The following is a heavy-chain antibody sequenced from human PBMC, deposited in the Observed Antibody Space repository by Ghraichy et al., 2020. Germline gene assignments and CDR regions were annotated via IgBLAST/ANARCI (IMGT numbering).Heavy chain of an antibody. V-gene: IGHV3-53*04. CDR3: ARVSLSQWLALDY. J-gene: IGHJ4*02. Sequence: GSLRLSCAASGFTVNNNYMTWVRQAPGKGLEGVSLINTGGTTFYADSVKGRFTISRHSSKNTLYLQMNSLRTEDTAVYYCARVSLSQWLALDYWGQGTLVTVSS. D-gene: IGHD6-19*01. CDR2: INTGGTT. CDR1: GFTVNNNY.